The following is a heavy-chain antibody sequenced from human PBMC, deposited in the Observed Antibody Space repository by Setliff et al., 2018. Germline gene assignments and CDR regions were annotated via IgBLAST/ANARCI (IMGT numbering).Heavy chain of an antibody. V-gene: IGHV1-18*01. CDR1: GYILSSYG. J-gene: IGHJ4*02. D-gene: IGHD2-21*01. CDR3: VIPFCAGATCPPS. Sequence: ASVKVSCKGSGYILSSYGISWVRQAPGQGLEWMGWISPYNGVTNYAQRFQGRVTMTTDTSTSAAYMELRSLRSDDTAVYYCVIPFCAGATCPPSWGQGTLVNVSS. CDR2: ISPYNGVT.